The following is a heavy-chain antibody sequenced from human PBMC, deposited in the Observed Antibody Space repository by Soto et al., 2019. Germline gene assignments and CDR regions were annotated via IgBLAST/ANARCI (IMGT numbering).Heavy chain of an antibody. J-gene: IGHJ5*02. V-gene: IGHV3-49*03. CDR1: GFTFGDYA. CDR3: TRGPFGSGYDFGYSWFDP. Sequence: PGGSLRLSCTASGFTFGDYAMSWFRQAPGKGLEWVGFIRSKAYGGTTEYAASVKGRFTISRDDSKSIAYLQMNSLKTEDTAVYYCTRGPFGSGYDFGYSWFDPWGQGTLVTVSS. D-gene: IGHD5-12*01. CDR2: IRSKAYGGTT.